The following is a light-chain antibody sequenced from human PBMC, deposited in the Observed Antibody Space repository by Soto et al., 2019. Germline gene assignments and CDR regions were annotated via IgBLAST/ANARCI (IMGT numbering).Light chain of an antibody. J-gene: IGKJ2*01. Sequence: EIVMTQSPATLSLSPGERATLFCRASQSVSSNLAWYQQKPGQAPRLLIYGASTRATGIPARFSGSGSGTEFTLTISSLQSEDFAVYYCHQYNNWYTFGQGTKLEIK. CDR3: HQYNNWYT. CDR1: QSVSSN. CDR2: GAS. V-gene: IGKV3-15*01.